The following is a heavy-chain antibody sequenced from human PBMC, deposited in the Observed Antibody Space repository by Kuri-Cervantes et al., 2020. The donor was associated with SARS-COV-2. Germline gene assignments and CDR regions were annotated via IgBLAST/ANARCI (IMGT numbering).Heavy chain of an antibody. J-gene: IGHJ4*02. CDR1: GYTFTSYD. V-gene: IGHV1-2*02. CDR2: INPNSGGT. Sequence: ASVKVSCKASGYTFTSYDINWVRQATGQGLEWMGWINPNSGGTNYAQKFQGRVTMTRDTSISTAYMELSRLRSDDTAVYYCARAARFLEWLPQYYLDYWGQGTLVTVSS. CDR3: ARAARFLEWLPQYYLDY. D-gene: IGHD3-3*01.